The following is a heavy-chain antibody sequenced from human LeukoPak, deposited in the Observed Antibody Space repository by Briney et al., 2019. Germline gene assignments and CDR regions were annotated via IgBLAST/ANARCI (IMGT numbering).Heavy chain of an antibody. CDR2: INHSGST. CDR3: ARDSSSSGIPDY. CDR1: GGSFSGYY. V-gene: IGHV4-34*01. D-gene: IGHD6-6*01. Sequence: SETLSLTCAVYGGSFSGYYWSWIRQPPGKGLEWIGEINHSGSTNYNPSLKSRVTISVDTSKNQFSLKLSSVTAADTAVYYCARDSSSSGIPDYRGQGTLVTVSS. J-gene: IGHJ4*02.